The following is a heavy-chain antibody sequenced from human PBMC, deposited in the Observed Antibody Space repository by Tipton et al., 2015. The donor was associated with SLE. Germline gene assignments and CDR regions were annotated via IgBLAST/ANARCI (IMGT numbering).Heavy chain of an antibody. CDR2: IRYDGSNK. V-gene: IGHV3-30*02. Sequence: SLRLSCAASGVTFSSYGMHWVRQAPGKGLEWVAFIRYDGSNKYYANSVKGRFTISRDTSKNTLYLQMNSLRAEDTAVYYCVGGWIQLWARGMDVWGPATTVTVSS. J-gene: IGHJ6*02. CDR1: GVTFSSYG. CDR3: VGGWIQLWARGMDV. D-gene: IGHD5-18*01.